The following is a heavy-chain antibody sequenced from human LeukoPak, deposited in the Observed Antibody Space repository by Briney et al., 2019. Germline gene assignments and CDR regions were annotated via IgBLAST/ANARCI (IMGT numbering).Heavy chain of an antibody. D-gene: IGHD5-18*01. J-gene: IGHJ3*02. CDR1: GGSISSGGYY. CDR2: IYYSGST. CDR3: ARERDSGYSYGDAFDI. V-gene: IGHV4-31*03. Sequence: SQTLSLTCTVSGGSISSGGYYWSWIRQHPGKGLEWIGYIYYSGSTYYNPSLKSRVTISVDTSKNQFSLKLSSVTAADTAVYYCARERDSGYSYGDAFDIWGQGTMVTVSS.